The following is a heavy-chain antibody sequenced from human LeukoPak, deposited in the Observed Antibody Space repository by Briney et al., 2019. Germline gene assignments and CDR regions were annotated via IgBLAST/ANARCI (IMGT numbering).Heavy chain of an antibody. CDR2: INPNSGGT. D-gene: IGHD2-2*01. V-gene: IGHV1-2*02. CDR1: GYTFTGYY. J-gene: IGHJ3*02. Sequence: ASVKVSCKASGYTFTGYYMHWVRQAPGQGFEWMGWINPNSGGTNYAQKFQGRVTMTRDTPISTAYMELSRLRSDDTAVYYCARDGGGYCSSTSCYSNDAFDIWGQGTMVTVSS. CDR3: ARDGGGYCSSTSCYSNDAFDI.